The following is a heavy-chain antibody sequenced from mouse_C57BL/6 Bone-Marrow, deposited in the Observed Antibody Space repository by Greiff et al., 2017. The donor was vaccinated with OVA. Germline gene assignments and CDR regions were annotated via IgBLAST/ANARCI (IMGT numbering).Heavy chain of an antibody. V-gene: IGHV5-16*01. J-gene: IGHJ1*03. CDR1: GFTFSDYY. Sequence: EVKLQESEGGLVQPGSSMKLSCTASGFTFSDYYMAWVRQVPEKGLEWVANINYDGSSTYYLDSLKSRFIISRDNAKNILYLQMSSLKSEDTATYYCARDSNYWYFDVWGTGTTVTVSS. CDR2: INYDGSST. CDR3: ARDSNYWYFDV. D-gene: IGHD2-5*01.